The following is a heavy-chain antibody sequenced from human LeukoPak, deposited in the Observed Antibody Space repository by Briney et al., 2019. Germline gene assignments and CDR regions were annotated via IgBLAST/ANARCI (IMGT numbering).Heavy chain of an antibody. Sequence: GGSLRLSCAASGFTFSSYEMNWVRQAAGRGLGWVSYISSSGSTIYYADSVKGRFTISRDNAKNSLYLQMNSLRAEDTAVYYCAELGITMNGGVWGKGTTVTISS. V-gene: IGHV3-48*03. CDR1: GFTFSSYE. CDR3: AELGITMNGGV. D-gene: IGHD3-10*02. J-gene: IGHJ6*04. CDR2: ISSSGSTI.